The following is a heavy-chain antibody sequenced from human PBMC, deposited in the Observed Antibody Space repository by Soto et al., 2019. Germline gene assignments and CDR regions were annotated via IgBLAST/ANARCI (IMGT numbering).Heavy chain of an antibody. CDR2: ISGSGGST. Sequence: EVQLLESGGGLVQPGGSLTLSCAASGFTFSSYAMRWVRQAPVKGLEWVSAISGSGGSTYYADAVKCRFTISRDNSKNPLYLQMNSLRGEDTAVYYCARRGSGSYYDFWGQGTVVTVSS. CDR3: ARRGSGSYYDF. D-gene: IGHD1-26*01. J-gene: IGHJ4*02. CDR1: GFTFSSYA. V-gene: IGHV3-23*01.